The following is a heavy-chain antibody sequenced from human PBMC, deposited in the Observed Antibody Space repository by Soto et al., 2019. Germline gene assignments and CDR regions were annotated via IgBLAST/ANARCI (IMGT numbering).Heavy chain of an antibody. CDR1: GGSISSGDYY. D-gene: IGHD3-22*01. J-gene: IGHJ5*02. CDR3: ARGRTYYYDSSGSYNWFDP. Sequence: PSETLSLTCTVSGGSISSGDYYWSWIRQHPGKGLEWIGYIYYSGSTYYNPSLKSRVTISVDTSKNQFSLKLSSVTAADTAVYYCARGRTYYYDSSGSYNWFDPWGQGTLVTVSS. V-gene: IGHV4-31*03. CDR2: IYYSGST.